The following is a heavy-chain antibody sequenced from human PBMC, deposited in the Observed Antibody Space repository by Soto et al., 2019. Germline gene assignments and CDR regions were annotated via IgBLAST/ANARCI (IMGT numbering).Heavy chain of an antibody. J-gene: IGHJ4*02. Sequence: PGGSLRLSCAASGFTFSSYGMHWVRQAPGKGLEWVAVIWYDGSNKYYADSVKGRFTISRDNSKNTLYLQMNSLRAEDTAVYYCARASKVMALNYWGQGTLVTVSS. V-gene: IGHV3-33*01. CDR3: ARASKVMALNY. D-gene: IGHD5-12*01. CDR1: GFTFSSYG. CDR2: IWYDGSNK.